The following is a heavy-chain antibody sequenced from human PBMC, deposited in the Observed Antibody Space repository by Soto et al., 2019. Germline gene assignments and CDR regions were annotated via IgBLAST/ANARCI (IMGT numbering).Heavy chain of an antibody. J-gene: IGHJ4*03. Sequence: ASVKVSCKALGYTFTRYYIHWMRQAPGQGLEWMGVINPSGGTTTYSQKFQGRVTITRDTSTSTVYMELSSLRSEDTAVYYCARDLGGSYFDYWG. V-gene: IGHV1-46*01. D-gene: IGHD1-26*01. CDR2: INPSGGTT. CDR1: GYTFTRYY. CDR3: ARDLGGSYFDY.